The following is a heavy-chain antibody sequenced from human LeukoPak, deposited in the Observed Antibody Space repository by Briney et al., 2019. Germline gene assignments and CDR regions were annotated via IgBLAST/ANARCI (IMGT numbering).Heavy chain of an antibody. D-gene: IGHD3-22*01. V-gene: IGHV3-49*04. CDR3: ARADYYDSSGYYSVAFDI. Sequence: PGGSLRLSCTASGFTFGDYAMSWVRQAPGKGLEWVGFIRSKGTTEYAASVKGRFTISRDDSKSIAYLQMSSLKTEDTAVYYCARADYYDSSGYYSVAFDIWGQGTMVAVSS. CDR2: IRSKGTT. CDR1: GFTFGDYA. J-gene: IGHJ3*02.